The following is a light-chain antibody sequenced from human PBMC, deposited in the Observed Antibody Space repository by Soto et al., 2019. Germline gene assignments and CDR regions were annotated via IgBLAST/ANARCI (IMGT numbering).Light chain of an antibody. CDR2: DTA. V-gene: IGKV3-20*01. Sequence: EIVLTQSPGTLSLSPGERATLSCRASQRVSSNYLAWYQQKPGQAPRLLIYDTASRATAIPDRFSGSGSGTDFTLTISRLEPEDFAVYYCQQCGSSPITFGQGTRLEIK. CDR1: QRVSSNY. CDR3: QQCGSSPIT. J-gene: IGKJ5*01.